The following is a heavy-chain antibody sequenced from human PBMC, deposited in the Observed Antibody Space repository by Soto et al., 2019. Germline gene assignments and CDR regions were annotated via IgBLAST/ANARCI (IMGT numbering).Heavy chain of an antibody. Sequence: QVQLVESGGGVVQPGRSLRLSCAACGFTFSYYAFHWVRQAPGKGLEWVSMISSDGRIENYADSVRGQFTISRDNSRNTLYLQLNILRPDATAVYYCARDEGVPAAGFDSWGQGNLVTVSS. CDR3: ARDEGVPAAGFDS. CDR1: GFTFSYYA. J-gene: IGHJ5*01. D-gene: IGHD2-15*01. V-gene: IGHV3-30*04. CDR2: ISSDGRIE.